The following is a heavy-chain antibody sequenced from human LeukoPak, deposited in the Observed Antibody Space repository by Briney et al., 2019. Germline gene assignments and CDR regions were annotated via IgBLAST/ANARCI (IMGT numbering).Heavy chain of an antibody. D-gene: IGHD3-10*01. CDR3: ARVHYYYGSGSHTFDI. Sequence: ASVKVSCKASVYTFTGYYMHWVRQAPGQGLEWMGRINPNIVGTNHAQKFHGRVTMTRDTFISTAYMELSRLRSDDTAVYYCARVHYYYGSGSHTFDIWGQGTMVTVSS. V-gene: IGHV1-2*06. J-gene: IGHJ3*02. CDR1: VYTFTGYY. CDR2: INPNIVGT.